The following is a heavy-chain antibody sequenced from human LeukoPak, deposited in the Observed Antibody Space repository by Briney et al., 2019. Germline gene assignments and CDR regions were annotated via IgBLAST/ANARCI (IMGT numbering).Heavy chain of an antibody. CDR2: ISGDGGTT. D-gene: IGHD2-15*01. V-gene: IGHV3-43*02. CDR1: GFTFDDYA. J-gene: IGHJ4*02. CDR3: AKGVAPYYFDY. Sequence: GGSLRLPCAASGFTFDDYAMHWVRQAPGKGLEWVSVISGDGGTTYYADSLKARFTISRDNSKNSLYLQMNSLRTEDTALYYCAKGVAPYYFDYWGQGTLVTVSS.